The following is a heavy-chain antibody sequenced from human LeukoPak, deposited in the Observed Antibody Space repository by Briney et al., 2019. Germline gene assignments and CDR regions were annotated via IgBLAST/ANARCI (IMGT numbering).Heavy chain of an antibody. D-gene: IGHD3-22*01. V-gene: IGHV4-59*01. J-gene: IGHJ4*02. CDR1: GDSITGYY. CDR3: ARIYYYDSSGPYHFDY. CDR2: IYYSGST. Sequence: SETLSLTCSVSGDSITGYYWSWIRQPPGKGLEWIGYIYYSGSTNYNPSLKSRVTISVDTSKNQFSLKLSSVTAADTAVYYCARIYYYDSSGPYHFDYWGQGTLVTVSS.